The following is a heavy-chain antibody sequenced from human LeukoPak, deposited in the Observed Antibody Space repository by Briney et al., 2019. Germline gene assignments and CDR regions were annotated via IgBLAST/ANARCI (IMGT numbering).Heavy chain of an antibody. CDR3: ARRDRRDGYNSAAFDI. V-gene: IGHV4-59*08. D-gene: IGHD5-24*01. Sequence: SETLSLTCTVSGGSISSYYWSWIRQPPGKGLEWIGYIYYSGSTNYNPSLKSRVTISVDTSKNQFSLKLSSVTAADTAVYYCARRDRRDGYNSAAFDIWGQGTMVTVSS. CDR2: IYYSGST. J-gene: IGHJ3*02. CDR1: GGSISSYY.